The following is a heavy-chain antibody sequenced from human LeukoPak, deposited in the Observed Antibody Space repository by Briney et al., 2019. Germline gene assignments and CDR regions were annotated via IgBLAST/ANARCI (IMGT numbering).Heavy chain of an antibody. CDR3: VTGFTTMAVDYFDY. D-gene: IGHD5-18*01. Sequence: HVASVKVSCKVSGKTLSDLSIHWLRQPPGKGLEWLGGSDPEDGERIYAQMFQGRVTMTEDTSIDTAYMELSSLRSEDTAVYYCVTGFTTMAVDYFDYWGQGTLVTVS. CDR2: SDPEDGER. V-gene: IGHV1-24*01. CDR1: GKTLSDLS. J-gene: IGHJ4*02.